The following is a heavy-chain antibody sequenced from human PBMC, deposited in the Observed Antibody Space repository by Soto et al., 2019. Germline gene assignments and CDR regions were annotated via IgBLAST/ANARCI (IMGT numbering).Heavy chain of an antibody. CDR2: IIPILGIA. J-gene: IGHJ4*02. CDR1: GGTFSSYT. CDR3: ARVYASGWLDY. V-gene: IGHV1-69*02. D-gene: IGHD6-19*01. Sequence: QVQLVQSGAEVKKPGSSVKVSCKASGGTFSSYTISWERQAPGQGLEWMGRIIPILGIANYAQKFQGRVTITADKSTSTAYMELSSLRSEDTAVYYCARVYASGWLDYWGQGTLVTVSS.